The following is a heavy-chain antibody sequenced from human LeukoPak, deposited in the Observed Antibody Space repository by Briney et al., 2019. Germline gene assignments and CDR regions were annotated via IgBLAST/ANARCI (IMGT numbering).Heavy chain of an antibody. CDR2: FDPEDGET. Sequence: ASVKVSCKVSGYTLTELSMHRVRQAPGKGLEWMGDFDPEDGETIYAQKFQGRVTMTEDTSTDTAYMELSSLRSEDTAVYYCATFLLPEWELPSYYFDYWGQGTLVTVPS. D-gene: IGHD1-26*01. CDR3: ATFLLPEWELPSYYFDY. J-gene: IGHJ4*02. CDR1: GYTLTELS. V-gene: IGHV1-24*01.